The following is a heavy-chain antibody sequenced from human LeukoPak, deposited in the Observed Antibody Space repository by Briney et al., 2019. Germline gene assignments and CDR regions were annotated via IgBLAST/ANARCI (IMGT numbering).Heavy chain of an antibody. CDR3: AKQESWSNFDS. V-gene: IGHV3-23*01. CDR2: ISGSGGST. D-gene: IGHD2-15*01. CDR1: GFTFSSYA. J-gene: IGHJ4*02. Sequence: SGGSLRLSCAASGFTFSSYAMSWVRQAPGKGLEWVSAISGSGGSTFSADSVKGRFTISRDNSKNTLYLQMNSPRAEDTAVYYCAKQESWSNFDSWGQGTLVTVSS.